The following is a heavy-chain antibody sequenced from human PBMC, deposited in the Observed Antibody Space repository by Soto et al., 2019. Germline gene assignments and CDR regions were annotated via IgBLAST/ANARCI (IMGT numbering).Heavy chain of an antibody. V-gene: IGHV4-34*01. Sequence: LTNTVYEGTFIDYCWSWIRKNQRKGLEWIGEINHSGSTNYNPSLKSRVTISVDTSKNQFSLKLSSVTAADTAVYYCARVVITIFRVMDVWGQGTTVTVSS. CDR1: EGTFIDYC. D-gene: IGHD3-9*01. CDR3: ARVVITIFRVMDV. J-gene: IGHJ6*02. CDR2: INHSGST.